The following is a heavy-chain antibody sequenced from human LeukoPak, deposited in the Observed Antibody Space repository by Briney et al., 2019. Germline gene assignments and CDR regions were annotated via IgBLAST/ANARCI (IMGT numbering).Heavy chain of an antibody. V-gene: IGHV3-30*18. Sequence: GGSLRLSCAASGFTFSSYGMHWVRQAPGKGLEWVAVISYDGSNKYYADSVKGRFTISRDNSKNTLYLQMNSLRAEDTAVYYCAKDGGKEYNWFDPWGQGTLVTVSS. D-gene: IGHD3-16*01. CDR1: GFTFSSYG. CDR2: ISYDGSNK. CDR3: AKDGGKEYNWFDP. J-gene: IGHJ5*02.